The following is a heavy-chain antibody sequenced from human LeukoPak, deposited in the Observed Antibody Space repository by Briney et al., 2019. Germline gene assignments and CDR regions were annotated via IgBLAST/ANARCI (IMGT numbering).Heavy chain of an antibody. CDR3: ARGDYGDYVDY. CDR1: GYSISSGYY. Sequence: KPSETLSLTCTVSGYSISSGYYWGWIRQPPGKGLEWIGSIYHSGSTYCNPSLKSRVTISVDTSKNQFSLKLSSVTAADTAVYYCARGDYGDYVDYWGQGTLVTVSS. J-gene: IGHJ4*02. CDR2: IYHSGST. V-gene: IGHV4-38-2*02. D-gene: IGHD4-17*01.